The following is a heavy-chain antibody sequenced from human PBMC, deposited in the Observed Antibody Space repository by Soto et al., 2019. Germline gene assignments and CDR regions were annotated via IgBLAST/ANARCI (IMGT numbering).Heavy chain of an antibody. V-gene: IGHV1-18*01. CDR3: GREAGDYDWYFDL. CDR1: GYTFTSHG. CDR2: ISPYNGNT. Sequence: QVQLVQSGAEVKEPGASVKVSCKTSGYTFTSHGVYWVRQAPGQGLEWVGWISPYNGNTNYEQRLQGRVTLTTDTSTSTAYMELRSLRPDDTAVDSCGREAGDYDWYFDLWGRGTPVTVSS. J-gene: IGHJ2*01. D-gene: IGHD4-17*01.